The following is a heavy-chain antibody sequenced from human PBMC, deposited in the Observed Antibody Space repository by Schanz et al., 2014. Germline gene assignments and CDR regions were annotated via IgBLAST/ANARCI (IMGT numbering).Heavy chain of an antibody. D-gene: IGHD2-8*01. V-gene: IGHV3-11*06. CDR3: ARLGRMGAFDI. CDR1: GFTFSDNF. CDR2: ITTSTSYT. J-gene: IGHJ3*02. Sequence: QVQLVESGGGLVKPGGSLRLSCAASGFTFSDNFMSWIRQAPGKGLEWLSYITTSTSYTNYADSVKGRFTISRDNAKKSLFLQMNRLRAEHTTVYYCARLGRMGAFDIWGQGTMVTVSS.